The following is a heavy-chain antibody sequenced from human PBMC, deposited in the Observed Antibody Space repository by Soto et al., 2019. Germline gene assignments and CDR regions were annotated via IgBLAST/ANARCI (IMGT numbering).Heavy chain of an antibody. J-gene: IGHJ3*02. CDR1: GYTFVDYG. CDR3: ERPGGGGCADGFDI. Sequence: QGHLVQSGAEVKKPGASVKVSCKASGYTFVDYGLNWVRQAPGQGLEWMGWIGVYNGHTNYAQNLQGRVTTTADTPTSTAYMELGSLRSEDTAVYYCERPGGGGCADGFDIWGLGTMVTVSS. CDR2: IGVYNGHT. V-gene: IGHV1-18*01. D-gene: IGHD2-15*01.